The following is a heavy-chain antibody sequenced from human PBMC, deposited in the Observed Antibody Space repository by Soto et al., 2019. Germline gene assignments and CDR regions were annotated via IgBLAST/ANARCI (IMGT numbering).Heavy chain of an antibody. D-gene: IGHD2-2*01. J-gene: IGHJ6*02. CDR2: IYYSGST. Sequence: QVQLQESGPGLVKPSETLSLTCTVSGGAVSSSSYYWSWIRQPPGKGLEWIGYIYYSGSTKYSPSLKTRVTISVDTSNNHVSLKLNTVTAAGTAVYYCARGYCISTSCYAGDYCMDVWGPGTTVIVSS. CDR1: GGAVSSSSYY. V-gene: IGHV4-61*01. CDR3: ARGYCISTSCYAGDYCMDV.